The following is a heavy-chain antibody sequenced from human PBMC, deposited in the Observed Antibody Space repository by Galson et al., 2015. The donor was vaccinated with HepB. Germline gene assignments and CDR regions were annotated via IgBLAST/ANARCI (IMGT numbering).Heavy chain of an antibody. Sequence: SLRLSCAASGFTFSDYTMSWVRQAPGKGLEWVSAISGRGDSTFYADSVKSHFTISRDNSRNTLYLQMNSLRAEDTAVYYCAKDHFDFWNVYNKAYYYFMDVWGKGTTVTVSS. V-gene: IGHV3-23*01. CDR3: AKDHFDFWNVYNKAYYYFMDV. CDR2: ISGRGDST. J-gene: IGHJ6*03. CDR1: GFTFSDYT. D-gene: IGHD3-3*01.